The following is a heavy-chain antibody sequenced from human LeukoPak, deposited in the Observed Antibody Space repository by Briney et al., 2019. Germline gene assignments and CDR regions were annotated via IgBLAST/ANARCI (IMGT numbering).Heavy chain of an antibody. V-gene: IGHV3-30-3*01. CDR2: ISYDGSNK. D-gene: IGHD3-3*01. Sequence: GGSLRLSCAASGFTFSSYAMHWVRQAPGKGLEWVAVISYDGSNKYYADSVKGRFTISRDNSKNTLYLQMNSLRAEDTAVYYCARDSDSLKDYDFWSGYSDYWGQGTLVTVSS. CDR3: ARDSDSLKDYDFWSGYSDY. J-gene: IGHJ4*02. CDR1: GFTFSSYA.